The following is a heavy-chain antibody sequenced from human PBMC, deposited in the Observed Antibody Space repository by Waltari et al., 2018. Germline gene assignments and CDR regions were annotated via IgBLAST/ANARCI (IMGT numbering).Heavy chain of an antibody. J-gene: IGHJ6*02. CDR1: GFTFRNFW. CDR3: ANHRPGGLGMGV. D-gene: IGHD2-15*01. CDR2: IRSDGSGT. Sequence: EVQLVGFGGGLIQPGGSLRLPCVASGFTFRNFWMHWVPQAPGKGLVWVSRIRSDGSGTTYVDSVRGRFTTSRDNTRNTLYLDMNDLRADDTAVYYCANHRPGGLGMGVWGQGTTVTVSS. V-gene: IGHV3-74*01.